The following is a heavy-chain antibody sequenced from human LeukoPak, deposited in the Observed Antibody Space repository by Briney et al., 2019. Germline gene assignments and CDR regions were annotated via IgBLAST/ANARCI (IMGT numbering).Heavy chain of an antibody. CDR3: ARAFALDY. V-gene: IGHV3-48*03. CDR1: GFNLSTYE. Sequence: GGSLRLSCTASGFNLSTYEMTWVRQAPGKGPEWLSYIDYSGSTIYYGDSVEGRFTVSRDNVKNSLYLQMNSLRVDDTAVYYCARAFALDYWGQGTLVTVSS. D-gene: IGHD3-16*01. CDR2: IDYSGSTI. J-gene: IGHJ4*02.